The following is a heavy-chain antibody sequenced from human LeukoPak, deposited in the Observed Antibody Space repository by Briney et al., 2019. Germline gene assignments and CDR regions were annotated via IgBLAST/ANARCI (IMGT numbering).Heavy chain of an antibody. J-gene: IGHJ3*01. Sequence: GGSLRLSCAASGFTFSNYWMHWVRQAPGKGLVWVSRINRDGSSTDYLDSVKGRFTISRDNARHTLYLQMNSLRAEDTAVYYCAIVPYVFDLWGQGTMVTVSS. CDR3: AIVPYVFDL. V-gene: IGHV3-74*01. CDR1: GFTFSNYW. CDR2: INRDGSST.